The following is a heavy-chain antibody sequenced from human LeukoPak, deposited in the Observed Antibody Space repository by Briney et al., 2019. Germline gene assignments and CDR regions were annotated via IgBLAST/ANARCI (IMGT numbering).Heavy chain of an antibody. V-gene: IGHV3-64D*06. J-gene: IGHJ4*02. Sequence: GGSLRLSCAASGFTVSGNYMSWVRQAPGKGLEYVSAISSNGGSTYYAGSVKGRFTISRDNSKNTLSLQMSSLRPEDTAVYYCVKLPYSDTSAYYVDYWGQGTLVTVSS. CDR2: ISSNGGST. CDR1: GFTVSGNY. D-gene: IGHD3-22*01. CDR3: VKLPYSDTSAYYVDY.